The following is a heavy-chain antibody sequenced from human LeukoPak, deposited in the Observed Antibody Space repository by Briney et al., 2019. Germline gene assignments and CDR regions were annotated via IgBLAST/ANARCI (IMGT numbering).Heavy chain of an antibody. J-gene: IGHJ3*02. Sequence: PSETLSLTCTVSGGSISSYYWSWIRQPAGKGLEWIGRIYTSGSTNYNPSLKSRVTMSVDTSKNQFSLKLSSVTAADTAVYYCARDFTYYDSSGYPTHAFDIWGQGAMVTVSS. CDR2: IYTSGST. CDR3: ARDFTYYDSSGYPTHAFDI. CDR1: GGSISSYY. D-gene: IGHD3-22*01. V-gene: IGHV4-4*07.